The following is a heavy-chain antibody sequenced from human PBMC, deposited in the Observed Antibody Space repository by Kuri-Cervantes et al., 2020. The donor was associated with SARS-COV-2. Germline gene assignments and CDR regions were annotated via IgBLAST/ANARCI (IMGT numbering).Heavy chain of an antibody. CDR1: GGSISSYY. V-gene: IGHV4-59*08. Sequence: GSLRLSCTVSGGSISSYYWSWIRQPPGKGLEWIGYIYYSGSTNYNPSLKSRVTISVDTSKNQFSLKLSSVTAADTAVYYCARLQRVVVPAASFDYWGQGTLVTVSS. CDR3: ARLQRVVVPAASFDY. J-gene: IGHJ4*02. D-gene: IGHD2-2*01. CDR2: IYYSGST.